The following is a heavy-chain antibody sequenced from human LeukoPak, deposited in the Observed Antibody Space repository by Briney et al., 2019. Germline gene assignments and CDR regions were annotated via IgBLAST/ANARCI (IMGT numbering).Heavy chain of an antibody. CDR1: GYTFTDYY. J-gene: IGHJ4*02. Sequence: ASVKVSCKASGYTFTDYYMHWVQQAPGKGLEWMGRVDPADGETAYAERFQGRVTITADPSRAAAYMELASLRSEDTAMYYCVTEEYCTSDSCYVHWGQGTLVTVSS. CDR2: VDPADGET. V-gene: IGHV1-69-2*01. CDR3: VTEEYCTSDSCYVH. D-gene: IGHD2-2*01.